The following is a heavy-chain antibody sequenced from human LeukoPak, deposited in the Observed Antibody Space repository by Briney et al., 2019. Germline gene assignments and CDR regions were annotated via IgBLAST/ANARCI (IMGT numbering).Heavy chain of an antibody. Sequence: ASVKVSCKASGYTFTSYGISWVRQAPGQGLEWMGWISAYNGNTNYAQKLQGRVTMTTDTSTSTAYMELSSLRSEDTAVYYCASSVVNCSGGSCYLDYWGQGTLVTVSS. J-gene: IGHJ4*02. CDR2: ISAYNGNT. CDR3: ASSVVNCSGGSCYLDY. CDR1: GYTFTSYG. V-gene: IGHV1-18*01. D-gene: IGHD2-15*01.